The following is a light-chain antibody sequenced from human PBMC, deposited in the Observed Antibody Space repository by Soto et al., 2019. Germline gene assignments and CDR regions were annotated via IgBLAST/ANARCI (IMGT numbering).Light chain of an antibody. CDR1: SSDVGSYNL. Sequence: QSALTQPASVSGSPGQSITISCTGTSSDVGSYNLVSWYQQHPGKAPKLIIYEGNKRPSGVSNRFSGSKSGSTASLTISWLQGEDEADYYCCSYSTSSIWVFGGGTKLTVL. CDR3: CSYSTSSIWV. CDR2: EGN. V-gene: IGLV2-23*01. J-gene: IGLJ3*02.